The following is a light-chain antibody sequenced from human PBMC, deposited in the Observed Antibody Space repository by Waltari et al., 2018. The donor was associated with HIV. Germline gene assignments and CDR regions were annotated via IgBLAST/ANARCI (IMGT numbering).Light chain of an antibody. CDR3: QQYNNWPRT. Sequence: EIVMTQSPATLSVPPGERATLSCMASQSVSSNLAWYQQKPGQAPRLLIYGASTRATGIPARFSGSGSGTEFTLTISSLQSEDFAVYYCQQYNNWPRTFGQGTKVEIK. CDR2: GAS. J-gene: IGKJ1*01. V-gene: IGKV3-15*01. CDR1: QSVSSN.